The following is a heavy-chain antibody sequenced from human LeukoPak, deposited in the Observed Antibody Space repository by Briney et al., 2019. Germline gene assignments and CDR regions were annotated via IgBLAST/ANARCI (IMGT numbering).Heavy chain of an antibody. V-gene: IGHV1-69*10. CDR2: IITIIGIA. CDR1: GGTFSSYA. D-gene: IGHD3-10*01. CDR3: ARESMVRGVLETYFAY. J-gene: IGHJ4*02. Sequence: ASVKFSCNSSGGTFSSYAISGLRQAGVLGIEWMGRIITIIGIANYAQKFQGRVTITADKSTSTAYMELSSLRSEDTAVYYCARESMVRGVLETYFAYWGQGTLVPVSS.